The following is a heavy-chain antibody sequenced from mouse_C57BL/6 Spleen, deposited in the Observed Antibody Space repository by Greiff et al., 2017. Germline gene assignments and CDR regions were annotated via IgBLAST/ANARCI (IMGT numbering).Heavy chain of an antibody. CDR3: ARDDGYDLYYFDY. Sequence: EVHLVESGGGLVKPGGSLKLSCAASGFTFSSYAMSWVRQTPEKRLEWVATISDGGSYTYYPDNVKGRFTISRDNAKNNLYLQMSHLKSEDTAMYYCARDDGYDLYYFDYWGQGTTLTVSS. V-gene: IGHV5-4*01. CDR1: GFTFSSYA. D-gene: IGHD2-2*01. J-gene: IGHJ2*01. CDR2: ISDGGSYT.